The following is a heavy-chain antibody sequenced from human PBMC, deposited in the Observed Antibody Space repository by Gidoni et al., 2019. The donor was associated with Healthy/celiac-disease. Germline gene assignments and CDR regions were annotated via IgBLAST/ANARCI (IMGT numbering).Heavy chain of an antibody. CDR3: ARILGYYYDSSGYYYFDY. CDR2: IFSNDEK. D-gene: IGHD3-22*01. J-gene: IGHJ4*02. V-gene: IGHV2-26*01. CDR1: GFQPANARMG. Sequence: QVTLKESGPVLVKPIETLTLPCTVPGFQPANARMGVGWIRHPPGKALEWLAHIFSNDEKTYSTSLKSRLTISKDASKSQVVLTMTNMDTVDTATYYCARILGYYYDSSGYYYFDYWGQGTLVTVSS.